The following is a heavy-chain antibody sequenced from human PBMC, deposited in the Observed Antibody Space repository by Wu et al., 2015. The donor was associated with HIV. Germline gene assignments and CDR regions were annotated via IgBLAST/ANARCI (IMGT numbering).Heavy chain of an antibody. D-gene: IGHD2-2*01. CDR3: ARDRLLFRAPAHYYYYGMDV. CDR2: ISAYNGNT. V-gene: IGHV1-18*01. J-gene: IGHJ6*02. Sequence: QVQLVQSGAEVKKPGASVKVSCKASGYTFTSYGISWVRQAPGQGLEWMGWISAYNGNTNYAQKLQGRVTMTTDTSTSTAYMELRSLRSDDTAVYYCARDRLLFRAPAHYYYYGMDVWGQGTTVTVSS. CDR1: GYTFTSYG.